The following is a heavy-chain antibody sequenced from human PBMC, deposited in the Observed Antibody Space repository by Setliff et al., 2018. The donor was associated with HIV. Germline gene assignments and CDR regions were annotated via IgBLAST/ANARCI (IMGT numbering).Heavy chain of an antibody. D-gene: IGHD6-13*01. CDR3: ARAPYSSSWGLDY. CDR2: IIPIFGTA. J-gene: IGHJ4*02. CDR1: GGTFSSYA. V-gene: IGHV1-69*05. Sequence: SVKVSCKASGGTFSSYAISWVRQAPGQGLEWMGGIIPIFGTANYAQKFQGRVTITTDESTSTAYMELSSLRSEDTAVYYRARAPYSSSWGLDYWGQGTLVTVSS.